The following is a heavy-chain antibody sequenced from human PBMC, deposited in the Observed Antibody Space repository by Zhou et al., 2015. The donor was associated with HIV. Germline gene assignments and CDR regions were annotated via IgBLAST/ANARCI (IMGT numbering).Heavy chain of an antibody. V-gene: IGHV1-8*01. CDR2: MNPNSGNT. CDR3: VRPLVVPAAMLLGDYYYYMDV. D-gene: IGHD2-2*01. Sequence: QVQLVQSGAEVKKPGASVKVSCKASGYTFTSYDINWVRQATGQGLEWMGWMNPNSGNTGYAQKFQGRVTMTRNTSISTAYMELSSLRSEDTAVYYCVRPLVVPAAMLLGDYYYYMDVVGRKGPRSPSP. CDR1: GYTFTSYD. J-gene: IGHJ6*03.